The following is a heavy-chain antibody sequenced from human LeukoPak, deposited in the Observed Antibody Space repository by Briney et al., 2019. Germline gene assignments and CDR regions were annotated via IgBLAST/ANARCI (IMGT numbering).Heavy chain of an antibody. Sequence: ASVKVSCEASGYILTDFYIHWVRRTAGQGLEWIGCINPNNGGTTYAQRFQGRVSMTRDTSITTAYMQLTRLRSDDTAVYYCARGLLPMSNWFDPWGLGTVVTVSS. CDR1: GYILTDFY. CDR3: ARGLLPMSNWFDP. J-gene: IGHJ5*02. D-gene: IGHD2-15*01. CDR2: INPNNGGT. V-gene: IGHV1-2*02.